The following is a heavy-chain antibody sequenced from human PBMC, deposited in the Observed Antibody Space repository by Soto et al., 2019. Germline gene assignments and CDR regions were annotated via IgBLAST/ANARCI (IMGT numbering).Heavy chain of an antibody. V-gene: IGHV3-48*01. CDR3: ARDLVLDERRVATLASDYYYYYYMDV. CDR2: ISSSSSTI. CDR1: GFTFSSYS. J-gene: IGHJ6*03. D-gene: IGHD5-12*01. Sequence: EVQLVESGGGLVQPGGSLRLSCAASGFTFSSYSMNWVRQAPGKGLEWVSYISSSSSTIYYADSVKGRFTISRDNAKNSLDLQMNSLGAADTAVYYCARDLVLDERRVATLASDYYYYYYMDVWGKGTTVTVSS.